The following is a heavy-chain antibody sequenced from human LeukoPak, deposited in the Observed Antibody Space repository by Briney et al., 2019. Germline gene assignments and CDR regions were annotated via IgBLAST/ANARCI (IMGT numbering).Heavy chain of an antibody. Sequence: SETLSLTCTVSGGSLSGYNWSWIRRPPGKGLEWIGYIHYSGSTNYNPSLKSRVTISVDTSENQFSLKLSSVTAADTAVYYCARPYNGGWKLGYEIWGQGTMVTVSS. CDR2: IHYSGST. CDR1: GGSLSGYN. V-gene: IGHV4-59*08. J-gene: IGHJ3*02. CDR3: ARPYNGGWKLGYEI. D-gene: IGHD6-19*01.